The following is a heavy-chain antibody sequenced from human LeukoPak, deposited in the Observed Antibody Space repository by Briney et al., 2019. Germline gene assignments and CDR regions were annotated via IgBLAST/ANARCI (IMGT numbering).Heavy chain of an antibody. D-gene: IGHD1-26*01. V-gene: IGHV3-15*01. Sequence: PGGSLRLSCAASGFTFSNAWMSWVRQAPGKGLEWVGRIKSKTDGGTTDYAAPVKGRFTISRDDSKNTLYLQMNSLKTEDTAVYYCTTDWGSQVGATTRFDYWGQGTLVTVSS. CDR1: GFTFSNAW. CDR3: TTDWGSQVGATTRFDY. CDR2: IKSKTDGGTT. J-gene: IGHJ4*02.